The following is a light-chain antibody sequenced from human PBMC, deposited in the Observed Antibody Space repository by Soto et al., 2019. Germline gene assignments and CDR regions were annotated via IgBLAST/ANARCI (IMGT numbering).Light chain of an antibody. CDR3: CSYTGNSGV. CDR2: DVT. J-gene: IGLJ3*02. V-gene: IGLV2-11*01. Sequence: QSALTQPRSVSGSPGQSVTISCTATSSDVGGYNSVSWYQQHPGKAPKLMIYDVTKRPSGVPDRFSGSKSGNTASLTISGLQAEDEADYYCCSYTGNSGVFGGGTKLTVL. CDR1: SSDVGGYNS.